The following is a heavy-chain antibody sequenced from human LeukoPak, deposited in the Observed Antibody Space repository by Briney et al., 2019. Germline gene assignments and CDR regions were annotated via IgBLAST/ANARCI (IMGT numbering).Heavy chain of an antibody. Sequence: SETLSLTCTVSGGSISSGGYYWSWIRQHPGKGLEWIGYIYYSGSTYYNPSLKSRVTISVDTSKNQFSLKLSSVTAADTAVYYCARTRYSSSYHAFDNWGQGTLVTVSS. D-gene: IGHD3-3*01. J-gene: IGHJ4*02. CDR1: GGSISSGGYY. CDR3: ARTRYSSSYHAFDN. V-gene: IGHV4-31*03. CDR2: IYYSGST.